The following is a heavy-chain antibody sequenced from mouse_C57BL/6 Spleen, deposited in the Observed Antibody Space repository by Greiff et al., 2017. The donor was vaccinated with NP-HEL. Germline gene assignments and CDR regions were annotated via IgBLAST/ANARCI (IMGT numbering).Heavy chain of an antibody. CDR3: ARGRPFAD. CDR2: IYPGDGDT. CDR1: GYAFSSYW. Sequence: QVHVKQSGAELVKPGASVKISCKASGYAFSSYWMNWVKQRPGKGLEWIGQIYPGDGDTNYNGKFKGKATLTADKSSSTAYMQLSSLTSEDSAVYFCARGRPFADWGQGTLVTVSA. V-gene: IGHV1-80*01. J-gene: IGHJ3*01.